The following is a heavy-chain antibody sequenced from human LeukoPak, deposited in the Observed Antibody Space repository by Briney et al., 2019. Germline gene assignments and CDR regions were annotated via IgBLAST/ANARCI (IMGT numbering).Heavy chain of an antibody. V-gene: IGHV3-23*01. CDR1: GFTFSSYA. D-gene: IGHD3-22*01. J-gene: IGHJ6*02. CDR3: TREIVAVIATLDGMDV. Sequence: PGGSLRLSCAASGFTFSSYAMSWVRQAPGKGLEWVSAISGSGGSTYYADSVKGRFAISRDNSKNTLYLQMNSLRAEDTAVYYCTREIVAVIATLDGMDVWGQGTTVTVSS. CDR2: ISGSGGST.